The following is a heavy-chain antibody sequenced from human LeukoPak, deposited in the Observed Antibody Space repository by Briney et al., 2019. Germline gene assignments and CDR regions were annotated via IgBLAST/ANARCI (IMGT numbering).Heavy chain of an antibody. CDR1: GFTFTTYS. V-gene: IGHV3-21*01. D-gene: IGHD1-26*01. CDR3: ARVLGVPGYMDV. J-gene: IGHJ6*03. CDR2: ISSGSSAI. Sequence: GGSLRLSCEASGFTFTTYSMTWVRQAPGKGLEWVSIISSGSSAIFSADALKGRFTISRDDAKNLLYLDMNSLRAEDTALYYGARVLGVPGYMDVWGKGTTVTISS.